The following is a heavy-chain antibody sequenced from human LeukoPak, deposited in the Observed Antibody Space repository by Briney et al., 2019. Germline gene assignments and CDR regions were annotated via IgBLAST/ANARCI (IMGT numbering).Heavy chain of an antibody. J-gene: IGHJ5*02. CDR1: GFTFSNAW. Sequence: PGGPLRLSCAASGFTFSNAWMSWVREAPGKGLEWVGRIKSKTDGGTTDYAAPVKGRFAISRDDSKNTLYLQMNSLKTEDTAVYYCTTDAAAGFDPWGQGTLVTVSS. V-gene: IGHV3-15*01. D-gene: IGHD6-25*01. CDR3: TTDAAAGFDP. CDR2: IKSKTDGGTT.